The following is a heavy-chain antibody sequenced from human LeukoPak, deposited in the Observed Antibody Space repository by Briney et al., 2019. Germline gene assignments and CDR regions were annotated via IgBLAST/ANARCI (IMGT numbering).Heavy chain of an antibody. Sequence: VGSPRLSCAASGFTFSSYSMNCVRQAPGKGLEWVSCINSGSGYIYYTDSVKGRFTVSRDNAKNSLYLQMNSLTVEDTAVYYCARDRVLEYCSSTSCYAGINYYGMDVWGQGTTVTVCS. CDR2: INSGSGYI. D-gene: IGHD2-2*01. CDR1: GFTFSSYS. CDR3: ARDRVLEYCSSTSCYAGINYYGMDV. J-gene: IGHJ6*02. V-gene: IGHV3-21*04.